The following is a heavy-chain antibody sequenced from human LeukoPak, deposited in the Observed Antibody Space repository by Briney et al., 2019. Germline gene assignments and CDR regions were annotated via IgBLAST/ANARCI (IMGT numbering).Heavy chain of an antibody. CDR1: GGSFSGYY. CDR3: VTYYFDSSGPKKNY. D-gene: IGHD3-22*01. V-gene: IGHV4-34*01. Sequence: TSETLSLTCAVYGGSFSGYYWSWIRQPPGKGLEWIGEINHSGSTNYNPSLKSRVTISVDTSKKQFSLKLSSVTAADTAVYYCVTYYFDSSGPKKNYWGQGTLVTVSS. CDR2: INHSGST. J-gene: IGHJ4*02.